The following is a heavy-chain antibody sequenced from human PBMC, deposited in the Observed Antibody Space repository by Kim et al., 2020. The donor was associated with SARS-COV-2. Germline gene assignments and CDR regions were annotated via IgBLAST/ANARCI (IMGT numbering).Heavy chain of an antibody. CDR2: SHT. D-gene: IGHD1-1*01. J-gene: IGHJ4*02. Sequence: SHTYHADSVKGRFTISRDNSKNTLYLQLNSLRAEDTAVYYCARDLTGSIDYWGQGTLVTVSS. V-gene: IGHV3-33*01. CDR3: ARDLTGSIDY.